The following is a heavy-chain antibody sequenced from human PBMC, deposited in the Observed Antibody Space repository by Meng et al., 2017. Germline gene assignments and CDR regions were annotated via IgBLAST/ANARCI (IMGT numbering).Heavy chain of an antibody. CDR2: ISGSGGST. Sequence: GESLKISCAASGFTFSSYAMSWVRQAPGKGLEWVSAISGSGGSTYYADSVKGRFTISRDNSKNTLYLQMNSLRAEDTAVYYCARDCSGGSCFFYWGQGTLVTVSS. J-gene: IGHJ4*02. CDR3: ARDCSGGSCFFY. V-gene: IGHV3-23*01. D-gene: IGHD2-15*01. CDR1: GFTFSSYA.